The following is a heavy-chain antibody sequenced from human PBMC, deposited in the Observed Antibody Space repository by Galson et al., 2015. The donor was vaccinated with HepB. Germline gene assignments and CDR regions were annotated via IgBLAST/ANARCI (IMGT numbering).Heavy chain of an antibody. V-gene: IGHV3-21*01. CDR2: ISSSSSYI. Sequence: SLRLSCAASGFTFSSYSMNWVRQAPGKGLEWVSSISSSSSYIYYADSVKGRFTISRDNAKNSLYLQMNSLRAEDTAVYYCARDLQYYDFWSGSDYWGQGTLVTVSS. CDR3: ARDLQYYDFWSGSDY. D-gene: IGHD3-3*01. J-gene: IGHJ4*02. CDR1: GFTFSSYS.